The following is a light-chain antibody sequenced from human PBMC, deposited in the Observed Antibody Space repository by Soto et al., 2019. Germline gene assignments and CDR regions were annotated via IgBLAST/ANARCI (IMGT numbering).Light chain of an antibody. CDR3: QQRGSWPLT. V-gene: IGKV3-11*01. CDR1: QSVSSY. J-gene: IGKJ4*01. CDR2: DAS. Sequence: EIVLTQSPATLSLSPGERATLSCRASQSVSSYVAWYQHKPGQAPRLLIYDASNRATGIPARFSASGSGTDFTLTISSLEPDDFAIYYCQQRGSWPLTFGGGTTVEIK.